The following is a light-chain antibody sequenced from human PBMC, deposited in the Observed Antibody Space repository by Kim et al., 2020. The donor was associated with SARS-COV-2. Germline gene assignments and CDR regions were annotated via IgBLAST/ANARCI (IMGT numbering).Light chain of an antibody. CDR1: SSNIGRNT. CDR2: SNN. J-gene: IGLJ2*01. V-gene: IGLV1-44*01. CDR3: AAWDDSLNGVI. Sequence: QAVVTQPPSASGTPGQRVTISCSGSSSNIGRNTIHWYQQLPGTAPKLLMYSNNQRPSGVPDRFSGSKSGTSASLAISGLQSEDEADYYCAAWDDSLNGVIFGGGTQLTVL.